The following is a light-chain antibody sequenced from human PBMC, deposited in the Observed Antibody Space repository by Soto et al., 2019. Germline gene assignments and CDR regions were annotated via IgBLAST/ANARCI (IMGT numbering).Light chain of an antibody. CDR1: SSNIGSHT. J-gene: IGLJ3*02. CDR2: SND. CDR3: AAWDASLNGWV. Sequence: QSVLTQPPSASGTPGQRVTISCSGSSSNIGSHTVSWFQHLPGTAPKLLIYSNDQRPSGVPDRFSGSKSGTSASLAISGLQSEDEADYYCAAWDASLNGWVFGGGTQLTV. V-gene: IGLV1-44*01.